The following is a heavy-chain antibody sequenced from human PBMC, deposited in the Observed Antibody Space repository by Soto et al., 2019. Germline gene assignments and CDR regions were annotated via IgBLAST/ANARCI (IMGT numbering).Heavy chain of an antibody. J-gene: IGHJ4*02. D-gene: IGHD2-15*01. CDR1: GGSISSGDYY. V-gene: IGHV4-30-4*01. CDR3: ASRVVDAGYFDY. Sequence: KASETLSLTCTVSGGSISSGDYYWSWIRQTPGKGLEWIGYIHYSGSTYYNPSLRSRVTISVDTSKNQFSLKLSSVTAADTAVFYCASRVVDAGYFDYWGQGALVTVSS. CDR2: IHYSGST.